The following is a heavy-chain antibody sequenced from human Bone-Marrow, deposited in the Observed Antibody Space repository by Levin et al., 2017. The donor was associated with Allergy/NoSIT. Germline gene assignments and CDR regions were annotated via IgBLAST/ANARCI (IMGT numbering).Heavy chain of an antibody. CDR1: GFAFGNYA. J-gene: IGHJ4*02. Sequence: GGSLRLSCAASGFAFGNYAMNWVRQAPGKGLEWVSAIRGTGGMTYYVDSVKGRFTISRDDSKNMLFLQMNSLRVEDTAVYYCVKGVYDYDGMEGLYSFDSWGQGTLVIVSS. D-gene: IGHD3-3*01. CDR3: VKGVYDYDGMEGLYSFDS. V-gene: IGHV3-23*01. CDR2: IRGTGGMT.